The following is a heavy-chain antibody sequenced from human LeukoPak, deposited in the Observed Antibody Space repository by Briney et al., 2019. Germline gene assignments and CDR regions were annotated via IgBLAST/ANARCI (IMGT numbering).Heavy chain of an antibody. J-gene: IGHJ4*02. Sequence: GGSLRLSCAASGFTFSSYAMHWVRQAPGKGQEWVAVISYDGSNKYYADSVKGRFTISRDNSKNTLYLQMNSLRAEDTAVYYCAREGYSQYSNYALDYWGQGTLVTVSS. CDR2: ISYDGSNK. CDR1: GFTFSSYA. V-gene: IGHV3-30-3*01. CDR3: AREGYSQYSNYALDY. D-gene: IGHD4-11*01.